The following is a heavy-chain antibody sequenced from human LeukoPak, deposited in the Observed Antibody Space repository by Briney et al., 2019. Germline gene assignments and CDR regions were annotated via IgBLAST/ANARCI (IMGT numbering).Heavy chain of an antibody. D-gene: IGHD6-19*01. CDR3: AKDLSSGSFDS. CDR2: ISYDGSNK. V-gene: IGHV3-30*18. Sequence: GGSLRLSCAASGFTFSSYGMHWVRQAPGKGLEWVAVISYDGSNKYYADSVKGRFTISRDNSKNTLYLQMNSLRAEDTAVYYCAKDLSSGSFDSWGQGTLVTVSS. J-gene: IGHJ5*01. CDR1: GFTFSSYG.